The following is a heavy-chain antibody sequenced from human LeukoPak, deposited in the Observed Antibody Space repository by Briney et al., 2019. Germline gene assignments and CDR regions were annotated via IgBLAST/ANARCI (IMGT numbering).Heavy chain of an antibody. J-gene: IGHJ4*02. D-gene: IGHD6-19*01. CDR2: IYYSGST. V-gene: IGHV4-31*03. CDR3: ARGYSSGWLDY. Sequence: SQTLSLTCTVSGGSISSGGYYWSWNRQHPGKGLEWIGYIYYSGSTYYNPSLKSRVTISVDTSKNQFSLKLSSVTAADTAVYYCARGYSSGWLDYWGQGTLVTVSS. CDR1: GGSISSGGYY.